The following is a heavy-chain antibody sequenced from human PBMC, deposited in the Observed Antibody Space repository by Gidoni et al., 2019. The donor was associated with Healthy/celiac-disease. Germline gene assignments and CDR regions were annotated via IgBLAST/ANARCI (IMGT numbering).Heavy chain of an antibody. CDR3: TTTYGDFTTPFDY. CDR1: GFTFRNAW. CDR2: IKSKTDGGTT. J-gene: IGHJ4*02. Sequence: EVQLVESGGGLVKPGGSLRLSCAASGFTFRNAWINWVRQAPGKGLEWVGRIKSKTDGGTTDYAAPVKGRFTISRDDSKNTLYLQMNSLKTEDTAVYYCTTTYGDFTTPFDYWGQGTLVTVSS. D-gene: IGHD4-17*01. V-gene: IGHV3-15*01.